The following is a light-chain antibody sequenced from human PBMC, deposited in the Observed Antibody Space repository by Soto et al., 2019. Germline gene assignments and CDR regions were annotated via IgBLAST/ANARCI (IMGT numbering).Light chain of an antibody. CDR2: GAS. V-gene: IGKV3-15*01. J-gene: IGKJ1*01. Sequence: EIVMTQSPATLSVSPGERATLSCRASQSVSSNLAWYQQKPGQAPRLLIYGASTRATGIPARFSGSGSGTEFTLTISSLQSEDFAVYDCQQDNNWPPWTFGQGTKVEIK. CDR3: QQDNNWPPWT. CDR1: QSVSSN.